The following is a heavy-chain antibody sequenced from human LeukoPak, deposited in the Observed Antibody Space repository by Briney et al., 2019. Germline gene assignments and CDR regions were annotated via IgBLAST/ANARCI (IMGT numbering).Heavy chain of an antibody. D-gene: IGHD4-17*01. CDR2: MNPNSGNT. J-gene: IGHJ6*03. CDR1: GYTFTSYD. Sequence: ASVKVSCKASGYTFTSYDINWVRQATGQGLEWMGWMNPNSGNTGYAQKFQGRVTMTRNTSISTAYMELSSLRSEDTAVYYCARRRNGDYYYYYMDVWGKGTTVTISS. V-gene: IGHV1-8*01. CDR3: ARRRNGDYYYYYMDV.